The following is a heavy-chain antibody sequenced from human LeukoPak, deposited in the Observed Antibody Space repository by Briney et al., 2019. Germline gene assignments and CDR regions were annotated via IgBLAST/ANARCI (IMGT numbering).Heavy chain of an antibody. CDR1: GFTFSSSD. V-gene: IGHV3-30*02. Sequence: GGSLRLSCAVSGFTFSSSDMDWVRQAPGKGLEWVPFIRYDGSNKYYADSVKGRFTISRDSSKNTLYLQVNSLRAEDTAVYYCARGPSGYHNTGGQGTLVTVSS. CDR3: ARGPSGYHNT. CDR2: IRYDGSNK. J-gene: IGHJ4*02. D-gene: IGHD5-12*01.